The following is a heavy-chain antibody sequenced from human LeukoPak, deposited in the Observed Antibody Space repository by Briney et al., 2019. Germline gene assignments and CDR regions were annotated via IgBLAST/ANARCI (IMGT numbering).Heavy chain of an antibody. CDR2: IHHRGTT. CDR3: ARVTYNGYQHFDY. J-gene: IGHJ4*02. V-gene: IGHV4-39*07. CDR1: GGSISTNTSY. Sequence: SETLSLTCIVSGGSISTNTSYWGWIRLPPGKGLEWSGEIHHRGTTYYNPSLRSQVTISVDTSKNQFSLRLTAVTAADTAVYYCARVTYNGYQHFDYWGQGNLVTVS. D-gene: IGHD3-10*01.